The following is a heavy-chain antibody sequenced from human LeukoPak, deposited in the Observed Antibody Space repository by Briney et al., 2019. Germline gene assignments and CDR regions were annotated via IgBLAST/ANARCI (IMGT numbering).Heavy chain of an antibody. D-gene: IGHD7-27*01. J-gene: IGHJ4*02. CDR1: GFTFSNYA. V-gene: IGHV3-23*01. CDR3: AKASELGRGYFDY. Sequence: AGGSLRLSCAASGFTFSNYAMNWVRQAPGKGLEWVSLISGSTGSTYYADSVKGRFSISRDNSKNTVYLQMNSLRAEDTAVYYCAKASELGRGYFDYWGQGTLVTVSS. CDR2: ISGSTGST.